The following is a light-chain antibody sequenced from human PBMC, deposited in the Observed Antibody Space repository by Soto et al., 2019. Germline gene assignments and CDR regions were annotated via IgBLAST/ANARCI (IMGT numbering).Light chain of an antibody. CDR3: LQHHSFPRT. CDR2: GAS. Sequence: DIQMTQSPSSLSASVGDRVTITCRASQGIRNELGWYQQKPGKAPKRLIYGASSLQSGVPSRFSGSGSGTEFTLTISSLQPEDFATYYCLQHHSFPRTFGEGTKVETK. CDR1: QGIRNE. V-gene: IGKV1-17*01. J-gene: IGKJ1*01.